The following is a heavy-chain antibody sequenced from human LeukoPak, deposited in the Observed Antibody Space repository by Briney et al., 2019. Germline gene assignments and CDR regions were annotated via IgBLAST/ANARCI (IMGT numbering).Heavy chain of an antibody. Sequence: PGGSLRLSCAASGFTFSSYGMHWVRQAPGKGLEWVAVISYDGSNKYHADSVKGRFTISRDNSKNTLYLQMNSLRLEDTAVYFCARDKYGYNTPIDYWGQGTLVTISS. J-gene: IGHJ4*02. CDR1: GFTFSSYG. CDR2: ISYDGSNK. CDR3: ARDKYGYNTPIDY. V-gene: IGHV3-30*19. D-gene: IGHD5-24*01.